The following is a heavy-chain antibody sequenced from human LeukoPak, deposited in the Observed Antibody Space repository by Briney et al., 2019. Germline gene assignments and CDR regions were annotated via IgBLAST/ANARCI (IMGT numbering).Heavy chain of an antibody. CDR3: ARDADGLRPTSDY. Sequence: GGSLRLSCAASGFAFSTYWMHWFRQAPGKGLVWVSRITSDGSTTTYADSVKGRFTISRDNAKNTLFLQMNSLRAEDTAVYFCARDADGLRPTSDYSGQGTLVTVSS. CDR2: ITSDGSTT. V-gene: IGHV3-74*01. D-gene: IGHD2/OR15-2a*01. CDR1: GFAFSTYW. J-gene: IGHJ4*02.